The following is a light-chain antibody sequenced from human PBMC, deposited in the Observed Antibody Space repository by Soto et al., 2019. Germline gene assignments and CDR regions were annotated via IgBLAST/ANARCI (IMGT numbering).Light chain of an antibody. V-gene: IGKV3-15*01. CDR3: QQYYNWPQLT. CDR2: GAY. CDR1: QSVVNY. Sequence: EIVLTQSTAILSVYPGERATLSCRASQSVVNYQLAWYRQKPGQAPRLLISGAYTRATGIPARFSGSGSGTEFTLTISGLQSEDFAVYYCQQYYNWPQLTSGGGAKVDIK. J-gene: IGKJ4*01.